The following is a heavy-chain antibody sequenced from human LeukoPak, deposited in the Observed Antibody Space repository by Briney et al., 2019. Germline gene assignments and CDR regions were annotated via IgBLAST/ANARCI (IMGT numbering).Heavy chain of an antibody. Sequence: SETLSLTCTVSGGSISSYYWSWIREPPGKGLEWILYIYYLGITNYNPSLKSRVTISVDTSKNQFSLKLSSVTAADTAVYYCARESGYDYLFDYWGQGTLVTVSS. V-gene: IGHV4-59*01. CDR1: GGSISSYY. CDR3: ARESGYDYLFDY. J-gene: IGHJ4*02. D-gene: IGHD5-12*01. CDR2: IYYLGIT.